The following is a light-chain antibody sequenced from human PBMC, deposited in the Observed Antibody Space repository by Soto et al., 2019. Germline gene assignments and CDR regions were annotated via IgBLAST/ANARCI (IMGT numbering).Light chain of an antibody. CDR2: DVN. V-gene: IGLV2-11*01. CDR3: CSYAGSYLFV. CDR1: TSDIGGYNY. J-gene: IGLJ1*01. Sequence: QSALTQPRSVSGSPGQSVTISCTRTTSDIGGYNYVSWYQQHPGKAPKLIIYDVNNRPAGVPDRFSGSKSGITASLTISGLRPEDEGDYHCCSYAGSYLFVFGTATKLTVL.